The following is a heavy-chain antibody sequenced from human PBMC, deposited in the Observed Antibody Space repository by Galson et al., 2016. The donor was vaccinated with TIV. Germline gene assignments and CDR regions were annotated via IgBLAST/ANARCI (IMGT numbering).Heavy chain of an antibody. CDR1: GDSVSSGGGF. J-gene: IGHJ5*02. D-gene: IGHD2-21*02. CDR2: IHSSGST. V-gene: IGHV4-31*03. CDR3: VKEYCDGDCRFDP. Sequence: TLSPTCSVSGDSVSSGGGFWSWIRQHPERGLEWLGYIHSSGSTYYRPSLKGRLMISLDAAQNQFSLRLTSVTAVDTAVYYCVKEYCDGDCRFDPWSQGSLVTVS.